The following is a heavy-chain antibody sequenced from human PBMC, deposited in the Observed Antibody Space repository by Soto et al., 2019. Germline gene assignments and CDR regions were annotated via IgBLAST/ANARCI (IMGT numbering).Heavy chain of an antibody. J-gene: IGHJ5*02. CDR1: GYSFTSYW. CDR2: IDPSDSYT. Sequence: PGESLKISCKGSGYSFTSYWISWVRQMPGKGLEWMGRIDPSDSYTNYSPSFEGHVTISAYKSITTAYLQWSSLKASDTAMYYCARHLWHQQLFDPWGQGTLVTVSS. D-gene: IGHD6-13*01. CDR3: ARHLWHQQLFDP. V-gene: IGHV5-10-1*01.